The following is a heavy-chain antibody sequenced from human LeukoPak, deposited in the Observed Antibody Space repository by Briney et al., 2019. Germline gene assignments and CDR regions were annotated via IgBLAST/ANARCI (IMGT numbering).Heavy chain of an antibody. CDR3: ARDLVGDYYFDY. CDR1: GFILSNAW. J-gene: IGHJ4*02. V-gene: IGHV3-74*01. D-gene: IGHD1-26*01. CDR2: VNSDGSSI. Sequence: PGGSLRLSCAASGFILSNAWMSWVRQAPGKGLVWVSRVNSDGSSISYADSVKGRFTISRDNAKNTLYLQMNSLRAEDTAVYYCARDLVGDYYFDYWGQGTLVTVSS.